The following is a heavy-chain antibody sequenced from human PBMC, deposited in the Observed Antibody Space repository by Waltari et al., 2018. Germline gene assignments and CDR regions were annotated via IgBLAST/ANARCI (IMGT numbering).Heavy chain of an antibody. J-gene: IGHJ4*02. D-gene: IGHD3-22*01. Sequence: QVQLVQSGAEVKKPGSSVKVSCKASGGTFSSYAISWVRQAPGQGLEWMGGIIPMFGTANYAQKFQGRVTITADESTSTAYMGLSSLRSEDTAVYYCARGVVHYYDSSGYFFDYWGQGTLVTVSS. V-gene: IGHV1-69*01. CDR1: GGTFSSYA. CDR3: ARGVVHYYDSSGYFFDY. CDR2: IIPMFGTA.